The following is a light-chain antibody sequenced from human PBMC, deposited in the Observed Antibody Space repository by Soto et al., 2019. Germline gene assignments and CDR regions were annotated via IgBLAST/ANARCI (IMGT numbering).Light chain of an antibody. CDR3: QQSYRTPHT. CDR2: LAS. V-gene: IGKV1-13*02. Sequence: AIQLTQSPSSLSASVGDRVTITCRASQGISNSLAWYQQKPGKAPKLLMYLASTLQSGVPPRFSGTGSGTNFTLTISSLQPEDFATYYCQQSYRTPHTFGQGTKLETK. J-gene: IGKJ2*01. CDR1: QGISNS.